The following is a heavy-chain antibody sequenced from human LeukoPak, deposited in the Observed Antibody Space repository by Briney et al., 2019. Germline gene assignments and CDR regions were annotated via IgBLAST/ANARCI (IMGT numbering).Heavy chain of an antibody. J-gene: IGHJ4*02. D-gene: IGHD3-10*01. CDR2: IFYTGST. Sequence: PSETLSLTCTVSGGSISSSNYCWGWIRQPPGKGLEWIGSIFYTGSTYYNPSLKSRVTVSVDTSKNQFSLKLNSVTAADTAVYYCARLTMVRGVDCWGQGTLVTVSS. CDR3: ARLTMVRGVDC. V-gene: IGHV4-39*01. CDR1: GGSISSSNYC.